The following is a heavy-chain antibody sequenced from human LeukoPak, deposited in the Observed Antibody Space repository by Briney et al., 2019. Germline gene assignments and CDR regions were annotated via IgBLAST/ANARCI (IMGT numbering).Heavy chain of an antibody. D-gene: IGHD3-3*01. CDR3: ARPYYDFWSGYYLVDY. CDR1: GYTFTSYY. J-gene: IGHJ4*02. V-gene: IGHV1-46*01. CDR2: INPSGGST. Sequence: GASVKVSCKASGYTFTSYYMHWVRQAPGQGLEWMGIINPSGGSTSYAQKFQGRVTMTRDMSTSTVYMELSSLRSEDTAVYYCARPYYDFWSGYYLVDYWGQGTLVTVSS.